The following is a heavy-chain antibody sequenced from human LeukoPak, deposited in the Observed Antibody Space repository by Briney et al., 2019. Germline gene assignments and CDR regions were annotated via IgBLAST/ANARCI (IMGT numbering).Heavy chain of an antibody. CDR2: TYYSGST. V-gene: IGHV4-39*01. Sequence: SETLSLTCTVSGGSISSSSYYWGWIRQPPGKGLEWIGSTYYSGSTDYNPDLKSRVTISVDTSKNQFSLKLSSVTAADTAVYYCARLGEDFQHWGQGTLVSVSS. J-gene: IGHJ1*01. CDR1: GGSISSSSYY. CDR3: ARLGEDFQH.